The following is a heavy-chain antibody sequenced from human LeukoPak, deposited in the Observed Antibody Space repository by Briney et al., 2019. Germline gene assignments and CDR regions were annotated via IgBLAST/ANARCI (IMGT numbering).Heavy chain of an antibody. CDR2: INHSGST. CDR1: GGSFSGYY. CDR3: ARHGWHSWYFDL. Sequence: SETLSLTCAVYGGSFSGYYWSWIRQPPGKGLEWIGEINHSGSTNYNPSLKSRVTISVDTSKNQFSLKLSSVTAADTAVFYCARHGWHSWYFDLWGRGTLVTVSS. J-gene: IGHJ2*01. D-gene: IGHD6-19*01. V-gene: IGHV4-34*01.